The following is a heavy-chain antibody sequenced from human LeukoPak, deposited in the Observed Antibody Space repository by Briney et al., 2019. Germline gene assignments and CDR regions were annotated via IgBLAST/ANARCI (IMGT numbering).Heavy chain of an antibody. CDR2: INPSGGST. Sequence: ASLKVSCTASGYTFTSYNMHWVRQAPGQGLGWMGIINPSGGSTSSAQKFQGRGPMTKDPSTTTVHMELSRLRSEATAGYYCAKESVPYSGSYTTWGQGTLVTVSS. CDR3: AKESVPYSGSYTT. V-gene: IGHV1-46*01. D-gene: IGHD1-26*01. CDR1: GYTFTSYN. J-gene: IGHJ5*02.